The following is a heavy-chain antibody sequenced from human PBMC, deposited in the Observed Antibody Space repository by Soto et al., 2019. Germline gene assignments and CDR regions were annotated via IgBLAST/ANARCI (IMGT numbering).Heavy chain of an antibody. CDR1: GFSFSHYG. CDR3: ARDREREQLGYYGVDV. D-gene: IGHD6-13*01. V-gene: IGHV3-30*03. CDR2: ISYDGSHK. J-gene: IGHJ6*02. Sequence: QVPVVESGGGVVQPGRSLRLSCVASGFSFSHYGMQWVRQAPGKGLERVAVISYDGSHKYYGESVTGRFTISRDNSKNTLYLQMNSLRPDDTALYFCARDREREQLGYYGVDVWGQVTTVAVSS.